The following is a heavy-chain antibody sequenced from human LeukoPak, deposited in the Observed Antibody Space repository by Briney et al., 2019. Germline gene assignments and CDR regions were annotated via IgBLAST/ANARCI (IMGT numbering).Heavy chain of an antibody. V-gene: IGHV3-30*02. CDR2: IRYDGSNK. J-gene: IGHJ3*02. Sequence: GGSLRLSCAASGFTFSSYGMHWVRQAPGKGLEWVAFIRYDGSNKYYADSVKGRFTISRDNSKSTLYLQMNSLRAEDTAVYYCAKAMYSSSWSAEDDAFDIWGQGTMVTVSS. D-gene: IGHD6-13*01. CDR3: AKAMYSSSWSAEDDAFDI. CDR1: GFTFSSYG.